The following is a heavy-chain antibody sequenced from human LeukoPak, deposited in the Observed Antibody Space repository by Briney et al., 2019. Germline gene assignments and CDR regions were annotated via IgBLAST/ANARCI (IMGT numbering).Heavy chain of an antibody. CDR2: IYYSGST. D-gene: IGHD6-13*01. CDR3: AGGYLGIAAAGTFNYFDY. Sequence: KPSETLSLTCAVYGDSFSGYYWSWIRQPPGKGLEWIGYIYYSGSTNYNPSLKSRVTISVDTSKNQFSLKLSSVTAADTAVYYCAGGYLGIAAAGTFNYFDYWGQGTLVTVSS. V-gene: IGHV4-59*01. J-gene: IGHJ4*02. CDR1: GDSFSGYY.